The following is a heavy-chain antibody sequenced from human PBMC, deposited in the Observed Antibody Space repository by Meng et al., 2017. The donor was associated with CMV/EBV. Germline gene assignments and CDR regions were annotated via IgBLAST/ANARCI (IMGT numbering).Heavy chain of an antibody. D-gene: IGHD6-13*01. V-gene: IGHV1-2*02. CDR3: ARQHNSSSWIINWFDP. J-gene: IGHJ5*02. CDR1: GDAYTCYY. Sequence: QVNLVRTRVELKTPGASVRVSGKASGDAYTCYYMHRGRQAPGQGLEWMGWINPNSGGTNYAQKFQGRVTMTRDTSISIAYMELSRLRSDDTAVYYCARQHNSSSWIINWFDPWAQGTLVTVSS. CDR2: INPNSGGT.